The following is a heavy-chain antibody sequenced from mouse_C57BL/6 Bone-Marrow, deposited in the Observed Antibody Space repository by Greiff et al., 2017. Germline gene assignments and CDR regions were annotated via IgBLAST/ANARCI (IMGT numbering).Heavy chain of an antibody. D-gene: IGHD2-4*01. Sequence: EVQVVESGGDLVKPGGSLKLSCAASGFTFSSYGMSWVRQTPDKRLEWVATISSGGSYTYYPDSVKGRFTISRDNAKNTLYLQMSSLKSEDTAMYYCARLGLRQFAYWGQGTLVTVSA. J-gene: IGHJ3*01. CDR2: ISSGGSYT. CDR3: ARLGLRQFAY. V-gene: IGHV5-6*01. CDR1: GFTFSSYG.